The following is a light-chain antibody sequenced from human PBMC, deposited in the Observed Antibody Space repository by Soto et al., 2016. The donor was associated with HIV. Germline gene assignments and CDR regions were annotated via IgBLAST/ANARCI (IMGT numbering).Light chain of an antibody. Sequence: AIRMTQSPSSLSASTGDRVTITCRASQGIRSYLAWYQQKPGKAPNLLIYAASTLQSGVPSRFSGSGSGTDFALTISCLQSEDFATYYCQQYSSYPLAFGQGPSWKSN. CDR1: QGIRSY. J-gene: IGKJ2*01. CDR3: QQYSSYPLA. CDR2: AAS. V-gene: IGKV1-8*01.